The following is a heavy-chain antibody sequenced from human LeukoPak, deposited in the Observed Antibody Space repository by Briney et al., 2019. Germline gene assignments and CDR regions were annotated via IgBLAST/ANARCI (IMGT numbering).Heavy chain of an antibody. V-gene: IGHV4-61*05. D-gene: IGHD5-18*01. CDR1: GGSISSSSYY. CDR2: IYYSGST. CDR3: ARQPAMGYYYYYGMDV. J-gene: IGHJ6*02. Sequence: SETLSLTCTVSGGSISSSSYYWSWIRQPPGKGLEWIGYIYYSGSTNYNPSLKSRVTISVDTSKNQFSLKLSSVTAADTAVYYCARQPAMGYYYYYGMDVWGQGTTVTVSS.